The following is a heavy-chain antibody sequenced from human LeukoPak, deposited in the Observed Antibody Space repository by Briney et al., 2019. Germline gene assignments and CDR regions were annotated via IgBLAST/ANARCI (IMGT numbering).Heavy chain of an antibody. CDR3: ARDGTTVPSFDY. V-gene: IGHV1-46*01. CDR1: GYTFTSYY. CDR2: INPSGGST. Sequence: ASVKVSCKASGYTFTSYYMHWVRQAPGQGLEWMGIINPSGGSTSYAQKFQGRVTMTRDTSTSTVYTELSSLRSEDTAVYYCARDGTTVPSFDYWGQGTLVTVSS. J-gene: IGHJ4*02. D-gene: IGHD4-17*01.